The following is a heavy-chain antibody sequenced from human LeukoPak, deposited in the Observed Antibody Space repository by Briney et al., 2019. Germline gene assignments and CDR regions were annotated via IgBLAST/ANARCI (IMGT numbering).Heavy chain of an antibody. D-gene: IGHD3-10*01. V-gene: IGHV3-23*01. J-gene: IGHJ4*02. CDR1: GFTLSSYA. CDR2: ISGSGGST. Sequence: GGSLRLSCAASGFTLSSYAMSWVRQAPGKRLGWVSAISGSGGSTYYADSVKGPFTLSRDNTKNTLYLHMNSLRAEDTAVYLCANNLGGCQPEGVYWGQGTLVTVSS. CDR3: ANNLGGCQPEGVY.